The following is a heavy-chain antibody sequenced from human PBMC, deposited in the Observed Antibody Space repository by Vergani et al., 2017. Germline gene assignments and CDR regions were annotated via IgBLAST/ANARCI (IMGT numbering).Heavy chain of an antibody. J-gene: IGHJ4*02. CDR3: ARDALNSIPDF. CDR2: ISSSSSYI. Sequence: EVQLVESGGGLVQPGRSLRLSCAASGFTFDDYAMNWARKAPGKGLEWVSSISSSSSYIYDADSVKGRFTISRDNAKNSLYLQMNSLRAEDTAVYYCARDALNSIPDFWGQGTLVTVSS. CDR1: GFTFDDYA. D-gene: IGHD3-3*02. V-gene: IGHV3-21*01.